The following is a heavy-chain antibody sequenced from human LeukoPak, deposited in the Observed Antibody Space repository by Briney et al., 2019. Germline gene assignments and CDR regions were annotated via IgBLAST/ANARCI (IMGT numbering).Heavy chain of an antibody. Sequence: PSETLSLTCTVSGGSLTSYYWSWVRQPPGNGLEWIGYIYYSGSTKYNTSLNSRVTISIDTSKNQFSLKLSSVTAADTAVYYCARIEMATTQDYYYYMDVWGKGTTVTVSS. D-gene: IGHD5-24*01. CDR1: GGSLTSYY. J-gene: IGHJ6*03. CDR3: ARIEMATTQDYYYYMDV. CDR2: IYYSGST. V-gene: IGHV4-59*08.